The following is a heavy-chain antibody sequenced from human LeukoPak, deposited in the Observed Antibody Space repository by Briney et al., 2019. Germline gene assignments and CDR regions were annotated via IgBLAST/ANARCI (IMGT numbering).Heavy chain of an antibody. D-gene: IGHD6-6*01. CDR3: AKDKGSITARPGFDY. V-gene: IGHV3-23*01. CDR2: ISGSGGST. Sequence: GGSLRLSCAASGFTFSSYAMSWVRQAPGKGLEWVSAISGSGGSTYYADSVKGRFTISRDNSKNTLYLQMNSLRAEDTAVYYCAKDKGSITARPGFDYWGQGTLVTVSS. J-gene: IGHJ4*02. CDR1: GFTFSSYA.